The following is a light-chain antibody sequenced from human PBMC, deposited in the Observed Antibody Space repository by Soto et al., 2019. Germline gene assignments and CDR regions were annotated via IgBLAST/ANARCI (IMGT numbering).Light chain of an antibody. Sequence: QSVLTQPPSVSGSPGQSVTIYCTGNSRDVGSYNRVSWYQQHPGTAPKLIIYEVSNRPSGVPDRFFGSKSGNTASLTISGLQADDEADYYCRSFTSSNTWGFGGGTKLTVL. CDR2: EVS. CDR3: RSFTSSNTWG. V-gene: IGLV2-18*02. J-gene: IGLJ3*02. CDR1: SRDVGSYNR.